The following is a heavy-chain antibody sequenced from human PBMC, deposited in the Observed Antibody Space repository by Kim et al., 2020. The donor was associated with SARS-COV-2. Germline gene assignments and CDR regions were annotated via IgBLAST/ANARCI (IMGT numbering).Heavy chain of an antibody. CDR1: GYTFATYY. J-gene: IGHJ4*02. CDR2: IDPSGNTT. Sequence: ASVKVSCTASGYTFATYYMHWVRQAPGQGLDWMGIIDPSGNTTTYAQKFSDRITMTRDTSTRTVYMELSSLRSEDTAVYYCVGVLVTEQAFDSWRQEPLV. V-gene: IGHV1-46*01. D-gene: IGHD2-8*02. CDR3: VGVLVTEQAFDS.